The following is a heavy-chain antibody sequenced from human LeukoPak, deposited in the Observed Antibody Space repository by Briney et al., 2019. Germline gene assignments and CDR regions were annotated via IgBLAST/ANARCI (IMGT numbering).Heavy chain of an antibody. CDR1: GGSISSGGYY. V-gene: IGHV4-61*08. D-gene: IGHD6-25*01. Sequence: PSETLSLTCTVSGGSISSGGYYWSWIRQHPGKGLEWIGYIYYSGSTSYNPSLKSRVTISIDTSKSQFSLKLNSVTAADTAVYYCARVLRAASWRSYDYWGQGSLVTVSS. J-gene: IGHJ4*02. CDR3: ARVLRAASWRSYDY. CDR2: IYYSGST.